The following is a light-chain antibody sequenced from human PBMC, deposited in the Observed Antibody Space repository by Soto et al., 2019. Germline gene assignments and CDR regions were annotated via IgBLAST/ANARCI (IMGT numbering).Light chain of an antibody. CDR2: AAS. Sequence: DIQMTQSPSSLSASVGDRVTITCRASQGIGNYLAWYQQKPGKVPKLLIYAASTLQSGVPSRFSGSGSGTDFALTVTSLQPEDVATYYCQRYDSNPFTFGQGTRLVI. V-gene: IGKV1-27*01. CDR1: QGIGNY. J-gene: IGKJ5*01. CDR3: QRYDSNPFT.